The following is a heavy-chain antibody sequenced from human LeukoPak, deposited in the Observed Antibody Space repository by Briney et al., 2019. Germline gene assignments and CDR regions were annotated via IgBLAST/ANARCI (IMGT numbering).Heavy chain of an antibody. CDR2: TYYRSKWYN. D-gene: IGHD3-16*01. CDR3: ARDLITWPCRLCSLLDY. J-gene: IGHJ4*02. Sequence: SQTLSLTCAISGDSVSSNSAAWNWIRQSPSRGLEWLGRTYYRSKWYNDYAVSVKSRITINPDTSKNQFSLQLNSVTPEDTAVYYCARDLITWPCRLCSLLDYWGQGTLVTVSS. CDR1: GDSVSSNSAA. V-gene: IGHV6-1*01.